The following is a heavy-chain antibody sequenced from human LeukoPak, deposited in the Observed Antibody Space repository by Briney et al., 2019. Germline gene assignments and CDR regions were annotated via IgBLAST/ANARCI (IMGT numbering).Heavy chain of an antibody. D-gene: IGHD5-18*01. Sequence: GXXLRLSCAASGFSFDDYAMHWVRQVPGKGLEWVSGITWNSGSSDYADSVKGRFTISRDNAKSSLYLQMNSLRADDMALYYCAKASEYNYGLDYWGQGTLVTVSS. J-gene: IGHJ4*02. CDR3: AKASEYNYGLDY. V-gene: IGHV3-9*03. CDR2: ITWNSGSS. CDR1: GFSFDDYA.